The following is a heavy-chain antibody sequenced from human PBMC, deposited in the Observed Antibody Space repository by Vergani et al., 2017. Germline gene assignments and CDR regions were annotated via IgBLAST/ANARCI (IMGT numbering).Heavy chain of an antibody. CDR2: IKNTGDST. V-gene: IGHV3-23*04. D-gene: IGHD5-24*01. J-gene: IGHJ4*02. CDR1: GFTFSSHA. Sequence: VHLVESGGGVVQPGRSLRLSCVASGFTFSSHAMSWVRQGHGQGLEWVSSIKNTGDSTHYADSVKGRFTISRDNSKNTLYLQMNSLRVEDTAVYYCGRGSDNYNWGQGTLVTVS. CDR3: GRGSDNYN.